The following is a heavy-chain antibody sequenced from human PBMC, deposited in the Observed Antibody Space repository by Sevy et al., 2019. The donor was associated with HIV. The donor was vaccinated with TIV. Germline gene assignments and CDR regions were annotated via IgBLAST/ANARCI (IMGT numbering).Heavy chain of an antibody. CDR3: AKEHISGYD. Sequence: GGSLRLSCEDSEFTFSSYVMSWVRQAPGKGLEWVSSISPSGGSTDYSGSMKGRFTISRDNSKNTAYLQMSSLRAEDTAIYFCAKEHISGYDWGQGTLVTVSS. CDR1: EFTFSSYV. V-gene: IGHV3-23*01. CDR2: ISPSGGST. D-gene: IGHD3-22*01. J-gene: IGHJ4*02.